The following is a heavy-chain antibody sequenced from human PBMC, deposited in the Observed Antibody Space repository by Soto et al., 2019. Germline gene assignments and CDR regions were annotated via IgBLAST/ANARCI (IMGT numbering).Heavy chain of an antibody. CDR1: GYSFTNYW. D-gene: IGHD4-17*01. CDR2: IYTGDSDT. V-gene: IGHV5-51*01. J-gene: IGHJ4*02. Sequence: GESLKISCKGSGYSFTNYWIGWVRQMPGKGLEWMGIIYTGDSDTRYSPSFQGQVTMSADKSISTAYLQWSSLKASDTAMYYCAGLSYGDSYYFDYWGQGTLVTVSS. CDR3: AGLSYGDSYYFDY.